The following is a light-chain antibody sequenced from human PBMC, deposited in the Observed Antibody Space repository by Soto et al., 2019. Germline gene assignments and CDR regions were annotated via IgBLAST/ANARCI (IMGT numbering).Light chain of an antibody. V-gene: IGLV2-8*01. CDR2: EVD. J-gene: IGLJ2*01. CDR1: SSDVGRNHY. Sequence: QSALTQPPSASGSPGQSVTISCTGTSSDVGRNHYVSWYQFLPGKVPKVMIYEVDKRPSGVPDRFSGSRSGNTASLTVSGLQPEDEGDYFCRSYAGSANLLFGGGTKLTV. CDR3: RSYAGSANLL.